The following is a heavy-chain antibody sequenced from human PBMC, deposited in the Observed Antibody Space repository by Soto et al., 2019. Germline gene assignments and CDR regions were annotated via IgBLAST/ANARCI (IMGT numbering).Heavy chain of an antibody. Sequence: QVQLQESGPGLVKPSQTLSLTCTVSGGSISSGGYYWSWIRQHPGKGLEWIGYIYYSGSTYYNPSLKTRVTISVDTSKNQFSLKLSSVTAADTAVYYCARSSPRDGYSYGHFDYWGQGTLVTVSS. V-gene: IGHV4-31*03. D-gene: IGHD5-18*01. CDR2: IYYSGST. CDR1: GGSISSGGYY. CDR3: ARSSPRDGYSYGHFDY. J-gene: IGHJ4*02.